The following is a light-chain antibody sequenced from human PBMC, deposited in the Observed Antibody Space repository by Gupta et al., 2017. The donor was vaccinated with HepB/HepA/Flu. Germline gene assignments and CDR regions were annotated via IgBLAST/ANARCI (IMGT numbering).Light chain of an antibody. J-gene: IGKJ2*04. Sequence: DIQMTQSPSSVSASVGDRVTITCRASQDISRWLAWYQQKPGEAPRLLIYYESILQSGVPSRFSGSGFGVDFTLTISSLQPEDSATYYCLQPDSFPRSFGQGTKLEIK. CDR1: QDISRW. CDR2: YES. CDR3: LQPDSFPRS. V-gene: IGKV1-12*01.